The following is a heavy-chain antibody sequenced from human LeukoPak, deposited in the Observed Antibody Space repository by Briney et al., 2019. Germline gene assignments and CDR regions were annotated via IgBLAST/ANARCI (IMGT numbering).Heavy chain of an antibody. CDR3: ARDGNYDSSGYSNFDY. CDR2: INWNGGST. D-gene: IGHD3-22*01. CDR1: GFTFDDYG. J-gene: IGHJ4*02. V-gene: IGHV3-20*04. Sequence: GGSLRLSCAASGFTFDDYGMSWVRQAPGKGLEWVYSINWNGGSTGYADSVKGRFTISRDNAKNSLYLQMNSLRAEDTALYYCARDGNYDSSGYSNFDYWGQGTLVTVSS.